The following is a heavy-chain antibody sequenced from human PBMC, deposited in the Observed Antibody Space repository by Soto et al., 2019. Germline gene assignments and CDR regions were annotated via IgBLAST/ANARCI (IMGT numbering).Heavy chain of an antibody. CDR3: ARATDFWSGYYDY. J-gene: IGHJ4*02. D-gene: IGHD3-3*01. CDR2: INPNSGGT. V-gene: IGHV1-2*04. CDR1: GYTFTGYY. Sequence: ASVKVSCKASGYTFTGYYMHLVRQAPGQGLEWMGWINPNSGGTNYAQKFQGWVTMTRDTSISTAYMELSRLRSDDTAVYYCARATDFWSGYYDYWGQGTLVTVSS.